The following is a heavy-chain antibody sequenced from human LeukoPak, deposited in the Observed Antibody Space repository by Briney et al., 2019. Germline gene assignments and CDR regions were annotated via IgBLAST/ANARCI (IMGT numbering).Heavy chain of an antibody. CDR3: ARVGDRFFDY. Sequence: PGGSLRLSCATSGFTFSSYSMHWVRQAPGKGLEPVSGITNNGGNTYYANSVSGRFTISRDNSKSTLYLQMGSVKPEDMAVYYCARVGDRFFDYWGQGTLVTVSS. J-gene: IGHJ4*02. V-gene: IGHV3-64*01. D-gene: IGHD3-10*01. CDR1: GFTFSSYS. CDR2: ITNNGGNT.